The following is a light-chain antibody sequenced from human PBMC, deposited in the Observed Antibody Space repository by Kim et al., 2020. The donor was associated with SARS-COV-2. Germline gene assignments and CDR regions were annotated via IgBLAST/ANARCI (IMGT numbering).Light chain of an antibody. CDR2: KTS. CDR3: KQYKNYHYT. J-gene: IGKJ2*01. V-gene: IGKV1-5*03. CDR1: QNIGSW. Sequence: DIQMTQSPSTLSASVGDRVTITCRASQNIGSWLAWYQQRPGKAPKLLIFKTSRLESGVPSRFRGSGSGTEFTLTISSLQPDDFATYYCKQYKNYHYTLGQGTRLEIK.